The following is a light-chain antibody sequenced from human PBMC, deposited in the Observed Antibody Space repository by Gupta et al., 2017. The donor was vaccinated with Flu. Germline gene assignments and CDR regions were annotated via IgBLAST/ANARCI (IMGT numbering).Light chain of an antibody. CDR1: NDIKTW. V-gene: IGKV1D-16*01. Sequence: GDTVTINCRASNDIKTWLAWYQRQSGKAPKALIFAASTLVRGVPARFTGSGSGTIFTLTINALQPEDFATYYCQQYVAFPPTFGGGTQV. CDR3: QQYVAFPPT. J-gene: IGKJ4*01. CDR2: AAS.